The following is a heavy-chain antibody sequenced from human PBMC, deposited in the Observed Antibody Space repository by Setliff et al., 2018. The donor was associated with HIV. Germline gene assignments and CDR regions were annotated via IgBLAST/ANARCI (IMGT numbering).Heavy chain of an antibody. CDR1: GYTFTSHT. D-gene: IGHD6-6*01. J-gene: IGHJ4*02. Sequence: ASVKVSCKASGYTFTSHTIHWVRQAPGQGLEWMGWINGGTGNTKYSQKFQGRVTITRDTSANVVYMELSSLRSEDTAIYYCARDPSKAARPWGYSDYWGQGILVTVSS. V-gene: IGHV1-3*01. CDR3: ARDPSKAARPWGYSDY. CDR2: INGGTGNT.